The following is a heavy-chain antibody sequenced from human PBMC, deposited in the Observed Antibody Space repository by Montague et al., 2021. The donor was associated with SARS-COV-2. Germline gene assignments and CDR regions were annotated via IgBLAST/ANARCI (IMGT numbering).Heavy chain of an antibody. V-gene: IGHV4-59*01. J-gene: IGHJ5*01. CDR2: IYYTGNT. Sequence: SETLSLTCTVSGGSISPYYWTWIRQPPGKGLEWIGYIYYTGNTKYKPSLKRRVTISVDTSKNQFSLNLKSVTAADTAVYYCARDRGRYFDSGSYNWLDSWGQGTLVTVSS. CDR1: GGSISPYY. CDR3: ARDRGRYFDSGSYNWLDS. D-gene: IGHD3-10*01.